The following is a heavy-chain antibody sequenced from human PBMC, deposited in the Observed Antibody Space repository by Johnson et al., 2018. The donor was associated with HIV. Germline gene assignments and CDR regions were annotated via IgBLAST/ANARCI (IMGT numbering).Heavy chain of an antibody. CDR2: ICGGEST. Sequence: VLLVESGGGLVRPGGSLRLSCALSGFTVNSTHMLGLRQAPEKGRECVSVICGGESTSYADSVEGRFTISRDNSKNTLYLQMNSLRAEDTALYYCATIWPGSFAFDIWGQGTMVTVSS. V-gene: IGHV3-66*02. CDR3: ATIWPGSFAFDI. J-gene: IGHJ3*02. D-gene: IGHD3-10*01. CDR1: GFTVNSTH.